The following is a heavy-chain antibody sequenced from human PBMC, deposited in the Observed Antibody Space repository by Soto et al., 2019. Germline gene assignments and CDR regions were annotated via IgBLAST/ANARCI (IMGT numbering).Heavy chain of an antibody. V-gene: IGHV4-4*07. J-gene: IGHJ5*02. D-gene: IGHD1-1*01. CDR1: GASISGFY. CDR2: IYATGTT. Sequence: SETLSLTCTVSGASISGFYWSWIRKSAGKGLEWIGRIYATGTTDYNPSLKSRVMMSVDTSKKQFSLKLGSVTAADTAVYYCVRDGTKSLRDWFDPWGQGILVTVSS. CDR3: VRDGTKSLRDWFDP.